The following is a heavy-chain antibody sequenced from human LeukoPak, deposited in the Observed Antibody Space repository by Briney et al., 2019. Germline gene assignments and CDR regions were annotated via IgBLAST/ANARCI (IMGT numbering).Heavy chain of an antibody. J-gene: IGHJ4*02. Sequence: PGGSLRFSCAASGFTFDDYGMSWVRQAPGKGLEWVSGINWNGGSTGYADSVKGRFTISRDNAKNSLYLQMNSLRAEDTALYYCARDHEGGGYSYGCYDYWGQGTLVTVSS. V-gene: IGHV3-20*04. CDR3: ARDHEGGGYSYGCYDY. D-gene: IGHD5-18*01. CDR1: GFTFDDYG. CDR2: INWNGGST.